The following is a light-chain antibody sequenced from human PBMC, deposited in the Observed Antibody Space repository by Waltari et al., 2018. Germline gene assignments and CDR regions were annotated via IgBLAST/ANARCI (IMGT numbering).Light chain of an antibody. CDR2: EVS. Sequence: ALTQPAXXXGSPGXXITISCTGTSSDVGGYNYVSWYQQHPGKAPKLMIYEVSNRPSGVXXRXSGXKXGXTASLTXSGLQAEDEADYXCSSYXSSXXLVFGXXTKVTVL. J-gene: IGLJ1*01. CDR1: SSDVGGYNY. V-gene: IGLV2-14*01. CDR3: SSYXSSXXLV.